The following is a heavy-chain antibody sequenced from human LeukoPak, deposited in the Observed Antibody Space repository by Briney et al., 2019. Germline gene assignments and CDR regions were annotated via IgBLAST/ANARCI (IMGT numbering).Heavy chain of an antibody. Sequence: GASVKVSCKTSGYTFTGYYMHWMRQDPGQGLEWMGRINLNSGGTNYAQKFQGRVIMTRDTSTSTAYIELNRLRFDDTAVYYCASWAGGNEPIASFDYWGQGTLVTVSS. J-gene: IGHJ4*02. CDR3: ASWAGGNEPIASFDY. CDR1: GYTFTGYY. CDR2: INLNSGGT. V-gene: IGHV1-2*06. D-gene: IGHD1-14*01.